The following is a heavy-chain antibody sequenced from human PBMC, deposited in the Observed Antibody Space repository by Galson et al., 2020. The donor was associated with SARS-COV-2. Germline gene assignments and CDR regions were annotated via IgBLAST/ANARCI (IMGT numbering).Heavy chain of an antibody. D-gene: IGHD3-22*01. V-gene: IGHV3-7*05. Sequence: GGSLRLSCAASGFTLSGYWMSWVRQAPGKGLEWVANIKQDGSEKYYVDSVKGRFTISRDNAKNSLFLQMSSLRAEDTAMYYCVRVSGYYLSTCDNWGQGTLVTVSS. CDR2: IKQDGSEK. CDR1: GFTLSGYW. J-gene: IGHJ4*02. CDR3: VRVSGYYLSTCDN.